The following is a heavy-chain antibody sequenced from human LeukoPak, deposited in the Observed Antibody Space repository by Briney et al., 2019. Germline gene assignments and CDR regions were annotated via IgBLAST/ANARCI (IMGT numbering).Heavy chain of an antibody. CDR1: GGSISSYY. V-gene: IGHV4-4*07. J-gene: IGHJ4*02. CDR3: ARQAWGAPFDY. Sequence: SETLSLTCTVSGGSISSYYWSWIRQPAGKGLEWIGRIYTSGSTNYNPSLKSRVTISLDTSKNQFSLKLSSVTAADTAVYFCARQAWGAPFDYWGQGTLVTVSS. CDR2: IYTSGST. D-gene: IGHD3-16*01.